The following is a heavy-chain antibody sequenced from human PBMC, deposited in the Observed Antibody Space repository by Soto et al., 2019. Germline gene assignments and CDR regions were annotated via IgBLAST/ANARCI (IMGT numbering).Heavy chain of an antibody. CDR3: ARGTWEATIFSYYYGMDV. D-gene: IGHD3-3*01. Sequence: GASVKVSCKASGGTFSSYAISWVRQAPGQGLEWMGGIIPIFGTANYARKFQGRVTITADESTSTAYMELSSLRSEDTAVYYCARGTWEATIFSYYYGMDVWGQGTTVTVSS. CDR1: GGTFSSYA. V-gene: IGHV1-69*13. J-gene: IGHJ6*02. CDR2: IIPIFGTA.